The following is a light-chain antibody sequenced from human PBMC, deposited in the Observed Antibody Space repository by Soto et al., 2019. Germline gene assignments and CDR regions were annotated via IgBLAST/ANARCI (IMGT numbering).Light chain of an antibody. Sequence: DVPMTQSPSTLSASAGDRVTITCRASQSISDWLAWYQQKPGKAPKLLIYRASSLERGVPSRFSANGSGTDFTFAISSLQPDDFATYYCQQYNTSPYSFRPRDQAGD. CDR2: RAS. V-gene: IGKV1-5*03. CDR1: QSISDW. CDR3: QQYNTSPYS. J-gene: IGKJ2*03.